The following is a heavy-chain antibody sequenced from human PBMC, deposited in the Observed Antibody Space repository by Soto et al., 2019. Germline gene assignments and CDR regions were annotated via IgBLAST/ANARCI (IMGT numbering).Heavy chain of an antibody. Sequence: GGSLRLSCAASGFTFCNAWMNWVRQAPGKGLEWVGRIKSKTDGGTTDYAAPVKGRFTISRDDSKNTLYLQMNSLKTEDTAVYYCTTDPSPSLIFGVVIMDPLDYWGQGTLVTVSS. CDR2: IKSKTDGGTT. CDR3: TTDPSPSLIFGVVIMDPLDY. V-gene: IGHV3-15*07. CDR1: GFTFCNAW. D-gene: IGHD3-3*01. J-gene: IGHJ4*02.